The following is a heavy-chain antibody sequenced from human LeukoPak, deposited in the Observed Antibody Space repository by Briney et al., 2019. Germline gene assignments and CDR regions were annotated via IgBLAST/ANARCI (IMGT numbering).Heavy chain of an antibody. V-gene: IGHV3-15*01. CDR1: GFTFSNAW. D-gene: IGHD6-13*01. CDR2: IKSKTDGGTT. J-gene: IGHJ4*02. CDR3: AKDSAAAGTFDY. Sequence: EGSLRLSCAASGFTFSNAWMSWVRQAPGKGLEWVGRIKSKTDGGTTDYAAPVKGRFTISRDDSKNTLYLQMNSLRAEDTAVYYCAKDSAAAGTFDYWGQGTLVTVSS.